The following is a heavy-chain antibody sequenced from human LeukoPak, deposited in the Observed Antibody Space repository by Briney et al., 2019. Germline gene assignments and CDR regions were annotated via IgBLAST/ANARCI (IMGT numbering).Heavy chain of an antibody. J-gene: IGHJ5*02. CDR1: GGSFSGYY. D-gene: IGHD3-3*01. V-gene: IGHV4-34*01. CDR3: ARDGRIFGVVSRYNWFDP. Sequence: SETLSLTCAVYGGSFSGYYWSWLRQPPGKGLEWIGEINHSGSTNYNPSLKSRVTISVDTSKNQFSLKLSSVTAADTAVYYCARDGRIFGVVSRYNWFDPWGQGTLVTVSS. CDR2: INHSGST.